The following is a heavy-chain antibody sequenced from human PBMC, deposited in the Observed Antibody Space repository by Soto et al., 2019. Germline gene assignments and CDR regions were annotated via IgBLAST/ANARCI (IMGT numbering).Heavy chain of an antibody. V-gene: IGHV3-9*01. CDR3: AKGLRRTWNEMDV. Sequence: EVQLVESGGDLLQPGGSLRLSCAGFGFSLDDYTMHWVRQAPGKGLEWVSGITWNSDKRAYAASVRGRFTVSKDSAKKSLYLETNSLRIEDTALYYGAKGLRRTWNEMDVWGQWTAVIVSS. CDR2: ITWNSDKR. CDR1: GFSLDDYT. J-gene: IGHJ6*02. D-gene: IGHD1-1*01.